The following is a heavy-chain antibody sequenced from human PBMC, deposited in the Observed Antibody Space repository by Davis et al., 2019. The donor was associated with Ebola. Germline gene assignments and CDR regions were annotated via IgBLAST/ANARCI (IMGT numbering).Heavy chain of an antibody. J-gene: IGHJ4*02. CDR3: ARGRHLSVSPFAY. CDR2: IHSSVNT. CDR1: GGPTSSPF. D-gene: IGHD5/OR15-5a*01. Sequence: PSETLSPTCLVPGGPTSSPFWTWIRQPPGKGLEWIGYIHSSVNTNYNPSFKRRLTVSLGASKSQSSLKLSSVTAADTAVYYCARGRHLSVSPFAYWGQGILVTVSP. V-gene: IGHV4-59*11.